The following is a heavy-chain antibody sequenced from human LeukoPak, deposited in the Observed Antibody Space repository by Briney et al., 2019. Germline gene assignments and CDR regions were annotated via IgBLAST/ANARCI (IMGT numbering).Heavy chain of an antibody. V-gene: IGHV4-39*07. CDR3: ASFPYYDSSGYSPDAFDI. J-gene: IGHJ3*02. D-gene: IGHD3-22*01. CDR1: GGSISTSIYY. CDR2: INHSGST. Sequence: SETLSLTCTVSGGSISTSIYYWGWIRQPPGKGLEWIGEINHSGSTNYNPSLKSRVTISVDTSKNQFSLKPSSVTAADTAVYYCASFPYYDSSGYSPDAFDIWGQGTMVTVSS.